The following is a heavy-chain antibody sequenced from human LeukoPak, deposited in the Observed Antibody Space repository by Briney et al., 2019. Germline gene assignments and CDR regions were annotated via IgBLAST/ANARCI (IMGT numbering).Heavy chain of an antibody. CDR1: GYTFSSYW. CDR2: IYPDDSDT. D-gene: IGHD2-8*01. V-gene: IGHV5-51*01. Sequence: GEPLKISCKGSGYTFSSYWIGWVRQMPGKGLEWMGIIYPDDSDTRYSPSFQGQVTISADKSISTAYLQWSSLKAPDTAMYYCARLAYCSNDVCYSNYYYSMDVWGKGTTVTVSS. J-gene: IGHJ6*03. CDR3: ARLAYCSNDVCYSNYYYSMDV.